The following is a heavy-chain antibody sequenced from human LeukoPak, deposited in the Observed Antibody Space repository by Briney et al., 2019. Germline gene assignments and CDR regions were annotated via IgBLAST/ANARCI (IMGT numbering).Heavy chain of an antibody. V-gene: IGHV3-11*04. CDR3: ARDMGPLDYDFWSGYLGY. Sequence: GGXXRLXCAASGFTFSDYYMSWIRQAPGKXLXGVSYISSSGSTIYYADSVKGRFTISRDNAKNSLYLQMNSLRAEDTAVYYCARDMGPLDYDFWSGYLGYWGQGTLVTVSS. J-gene: IGHJ4*02. D-gene: IGHD3-3*01. CDR2: ISSSGSTI. CDR1: GFTFSDYY.